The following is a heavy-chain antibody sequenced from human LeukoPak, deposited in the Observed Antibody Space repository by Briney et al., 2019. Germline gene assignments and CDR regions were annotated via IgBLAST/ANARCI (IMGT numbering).Heavy chain of an antibody. J-gene: IGHJ5*02. V-gene: IGHV1-24*01. Sequence: ASVKISCKVSGYMLSELSMHWVRQAPGEGLEWMGGFDPEEGKTIYAQKFRGRVIMTEDPSTDTAYMELSSLTSEDTAMYYCATFRWIAYSNWFDPWGQGTLVTVSP. CDR3: ATFRWIAYSNWFDP. CDR1: GYMLSELS. CDR2: FDPEEGKT. D-gene: IGHD3-3*01.